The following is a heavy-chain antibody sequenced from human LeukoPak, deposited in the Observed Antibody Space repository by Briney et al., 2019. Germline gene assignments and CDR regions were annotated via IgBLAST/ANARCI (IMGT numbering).Heavy chain of an antibody. CDR2: ISHSGTT. D-gene: IGHD1-26*01. CDR3: EREGDIVGATIAS. J-gene: IGHJ4*02. CDR1: DYSISSGYY. V-gene: IGHV4-38-2*02. Sequence: PSETLSLTCTVSDYSISSGYYWGWIRQPPGKGLEWIGAISHSGTTYYNPSLKSRLTISLDTSKNHFSLKLNSVTAADTAVYYCEREGDIVGATIASWGQGTLVTVSS.